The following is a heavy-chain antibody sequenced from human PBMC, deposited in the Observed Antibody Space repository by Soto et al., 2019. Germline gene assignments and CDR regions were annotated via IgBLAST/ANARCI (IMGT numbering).Heavy chain of an antibody. CDR3: ARGDEGGCAL. Sequence: EEQLVESEGGLVQRGGSLRLSCAASGFTFNYYWMHWVRQAPGQGLVWVAHIQNDGSRTTYADSVKGRFTISRDNAKNTRVLQMNSLRAEDTAVYYCARGDEGGCALWGQGTTVTVSS. V-gene: IGHV3-74*01. J-gene: IGHJ3*01. CDR2: IQNDGSRT. CDR1: GFTFNYYW. D-gene: IGHD2-21*01.